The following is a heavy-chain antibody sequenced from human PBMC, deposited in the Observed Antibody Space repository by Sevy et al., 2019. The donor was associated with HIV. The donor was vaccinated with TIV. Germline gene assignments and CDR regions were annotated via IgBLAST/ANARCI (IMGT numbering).Heavy chain of an antibody. D-gene: IGHD1-7*01. CDR1: GFTFSSYA. V-gene: IGHV3-23*01. CDR2: LSGNGGST. CDR3: AKDRIWELGDAFDI. J-gene: IGHJ3*02. Sequence: GGSLRLSCAASGFTFSSYAMXXXRQAPGKGLEWVSGLSGNGGSTNYADSVKGRFALSRDNSKNTLYLQMNNLRAEDTAIYFCAKDRIWELGDAFDIWGQGTMVTVSS.